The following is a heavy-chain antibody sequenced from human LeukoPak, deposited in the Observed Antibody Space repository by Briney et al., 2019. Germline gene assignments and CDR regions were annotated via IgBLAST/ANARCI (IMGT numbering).Heavy chain of an antibody. CDR1: GFTFRDYY. D-gene: IGHD1-7*01. V-gene: IGHV3-11*01. Sequence: GGSLRLSCAASGFTFRDYYMSWIRQAPGKGLEWVSYTSSSGSTIHYANSVKGRFAITRDNAKNSLYLQMNSLRAEDSAVYYCASNWNYGVFDYWGQGTLVTVSS. CDR3: ASNWNYGVFDY. J-gene: IGHJ4*02. CDR2: TSSSGSTI.